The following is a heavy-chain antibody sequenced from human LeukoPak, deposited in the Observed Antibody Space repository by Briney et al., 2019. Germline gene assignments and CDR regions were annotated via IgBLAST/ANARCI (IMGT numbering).Heavy chain of an antibody. CDR3: ARVGSSGWYDHGGWFDP. CDR2: ISGSGGST. Sequence: GGSLRLSCAASGFTFSSYGMSWVRQAPGKGLEWVSAISGSGGSTHYADSVKGRFTISRDNAKNSLYLQMNSLRAEDTAVYYCARVGSSGWYDHGGWFDPWGQGTLVTVSS. CDR1: GFTFSSYG. J-gene: IGHJ5*02. V-gene: IGHV3-23*01. D-gene: IGHD6-19*01.